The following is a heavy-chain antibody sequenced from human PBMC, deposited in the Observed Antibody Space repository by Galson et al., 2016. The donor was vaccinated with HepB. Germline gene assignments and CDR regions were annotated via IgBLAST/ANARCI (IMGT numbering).Heavy chain of an antibody. CDR3: AKRHEYCPPVGCSVDY. CDR1: GFTFSNRG. Sequence: SLRLSCAASGFTFSNRGMHWVRQAPGKGLEWVAADSMGGRRKFYADSVKGRFTISRDNSNNMLFLQMNSLRADDTAVYYCAKRHEYCPPVGCSVDYWGHGTLVTVSS. J-gene: IGHJ4*03. CDR2: DSMGGRRK. D-gene: IGHD2/OR15-2a*01. V-gene: IGHV3-30*18.